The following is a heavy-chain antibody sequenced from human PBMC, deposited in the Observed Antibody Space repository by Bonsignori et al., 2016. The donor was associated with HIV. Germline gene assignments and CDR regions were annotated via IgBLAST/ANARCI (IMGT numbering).Heavy chain of an antibody. CDR2: ISWNSGSI. V-gene: IGHV3-9*01. Sequence: GGSLRLSCAASGFTFHDYAMHWVRQVPGKGLEWVSGISWNSGSIGYGDSVKGRFTISRDNAKNSLYLQMNSLGAEDTALYYCAKEWDGYTLDYWGQGTLVTVSS. J-gene: IGHJ4*02. CDR1: GFTFHDYA. D-gene: IGHD5-24*01. CDR3: AKEWDGYTLDY.